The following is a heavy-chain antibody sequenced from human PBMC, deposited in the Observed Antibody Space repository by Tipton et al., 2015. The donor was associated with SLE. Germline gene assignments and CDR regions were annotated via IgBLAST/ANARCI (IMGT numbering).Heavy chain of an antibody. CDR3: AREMDSKGATSAFDI. V-gene: IGHV4-39*07. D-gene: IGHD1-26*01. CDR1: GGSISSSSYY. CDR2: IYYSGST. Sequence: TLSLTCTVSGGSISSSSYYWGWIRQPPGKGLEWIGSIYYSGSTYYNPSLKSRVTISVDTSKNQFSLKLSSVTAADTAVYYCAREMDSKGATSAFDIWGQGTMVTVSS. J-gene: IGHJ3*02.